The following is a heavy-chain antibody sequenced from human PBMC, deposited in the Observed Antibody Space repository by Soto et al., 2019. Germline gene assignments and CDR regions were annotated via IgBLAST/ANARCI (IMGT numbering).Heavy chain of an antibody. CDR3: ASNTGIAAAGTSYYYYYGMDV. V-gene: IGHV5-51*01. D-gene: IGHD6-13*01. Sequence: PGESLKISCKGSGYIFTSYWIGWGRQMPGKGLEWMGIIYPGDSDTRYSPSFQGQVTISADKSISTAYLQWSSLKASDTAMYYCASNTGIAAAGTSYYYYYGMDVWGQGTTVTVSS. CDR1: GYIFTSYW. J-gene: IGHJ6*02. CDR2: IYPGDSDT.